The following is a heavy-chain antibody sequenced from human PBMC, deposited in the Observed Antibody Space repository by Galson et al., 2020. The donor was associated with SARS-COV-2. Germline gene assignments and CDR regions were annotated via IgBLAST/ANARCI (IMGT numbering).Heavy chain of an antibody. CDR3: ARQFGGYIKYYDY. CDR2: MYYSGST. Sequence: SESLSITCTVSGGTISSTNYYWGWIRQPPGKGLEWIGNMYYSGSTYYSPSLKSRVTISVVTSQNQFSLKLNSVTAADTAVYYCARQFGGYIKYYDYWGQGTRVTFSS. CDR1: GGTISSTNYY. V-gene: IGHV4-39*01. J-gene: IGHJ4*02. D-gene: IGHD5-12*01.